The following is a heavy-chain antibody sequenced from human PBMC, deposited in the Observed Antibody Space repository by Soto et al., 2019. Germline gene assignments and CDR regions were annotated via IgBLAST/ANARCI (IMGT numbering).Heavy chain of an antibody. CDR2: ISGRGGST. CDR1: GFTFSSYA. V-gene: IGHV3-23*01. CDR3: AEANYSGYAISLNFDY. Sequence: EVQLLESGGGLVQPGGSLRLSCAVSGFTFSSYAMSWVRQAPGKGMEWVSGISGRGGSTYYADSVKGRFTSSRDNSKNTLSPQMNSLRVEDKAVYYGAEANYSGYAISLNFDYWSQRTLAT. J-gene: IGHJ4*02. D-gene: IGHD5-12*01.